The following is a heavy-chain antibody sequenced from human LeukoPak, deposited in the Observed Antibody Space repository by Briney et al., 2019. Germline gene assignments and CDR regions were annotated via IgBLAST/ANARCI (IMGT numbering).Heavy chain of an antibody. V-gene: IGHV1-18*01. CDR3: ARDRPVEVEPTYFDQ. J-gene: IGHJ4*02. Sequence: ASVKVSCKASGYTFTSYGISWVRQAPGQGLEWMGWISAYNGNTNYAQKLPGRVTMTTDTSTSTAYMELRSLRSDDTAVYYCARDRPVEVEPTYFDQWGQGTLVTVSS. CDR2: ISAYNGNT. CDR1: GYTFTSYG. D-gene: IGHD1-14*01.